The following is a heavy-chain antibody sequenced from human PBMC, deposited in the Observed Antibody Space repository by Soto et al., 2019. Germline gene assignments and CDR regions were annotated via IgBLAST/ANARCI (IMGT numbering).Heavy chain of an antibody. Sequence: ASVKVSCKASGYSFTAYHIHWVRQAPGQGLEWLGRINPKSGGTSTAQKFQGWVTMTTDTSISTASMELTRLTSDDTAIYYCARGDSTDCSKGVCSFFYNHDMDVWGQGTTVNVSS. CDR3: ARGDSTDCSKGVCSFFYNHDMDV. CDR1: GYSFTAYH. J-gene: IGHJ6*02. D-gene: IGHD2-8*01. CDR2: INPKSGGT. V-gene: IGHV1-2*04.